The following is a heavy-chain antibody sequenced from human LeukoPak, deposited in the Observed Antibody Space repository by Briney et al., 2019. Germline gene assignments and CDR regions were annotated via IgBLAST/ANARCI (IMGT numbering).Heavy chain of an antibody. V-gene: IGHV4-39*01. CDR3: ARHEPYCSGGSCHRDRGGNWFDP. CDR1: GGSISSSSYY. D-gene: IGHD2-15*01. Sequence: PSETLSLTCTVSGGSISSSSYYWGWIRQPPGKGLEWIGSIYYSGSTYYNPSLKSRVTISVDTSKNQFSLKLSSVTAADTAVYYCARHEPYCSGGSCHRDRGGNWFDPWGQGTLVTVSS. J-gene: IGHJ5*02. CDR2: IYYSGST.